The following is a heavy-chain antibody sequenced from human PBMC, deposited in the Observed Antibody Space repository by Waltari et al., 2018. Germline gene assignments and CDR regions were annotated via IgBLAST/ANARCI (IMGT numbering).Heavy chain of an antibody. D-gene: IGHD1-26*01. V-gene: IGHV1-69*14. CDR2: IIPIFGTA. J-gene: IGHJ4*02. CDR1: GGTFSSYT. CDR3: ARDANSGGYHRYYFDY. Sequence: QVQLVQSGAAVKKPGSSVKLSCEASGGTFSSYTISWVRQAPGQGLEWMGGIIPIFGTANYAQKFQGRVTITAEKSTSTAYMELSSLRSEDTAVYYCARDANSGGYHRYYFDYWGQGTLVTVSS.